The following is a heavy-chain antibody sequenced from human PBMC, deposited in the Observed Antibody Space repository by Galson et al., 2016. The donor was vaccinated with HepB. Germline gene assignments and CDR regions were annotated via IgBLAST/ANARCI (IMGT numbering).Heavy chain of an antibody. CDR3: GYGPQC. V-gene: IGHV3-15*05. CDR2: FKGRADGGTT. D-gene: IGHD5-18*01. Sequence: SLRLSCAASGFPFGDAWMTWARQAPGKGLQWIARFKGRADGGTTDYAAPVKGRFIISRDDSQNKLFLQMNSLQTEDTGVYFCGYGPQCWGQGTLVTVSS. CDR1: GFPFGDAW. J-gene: IGHJ4*02.